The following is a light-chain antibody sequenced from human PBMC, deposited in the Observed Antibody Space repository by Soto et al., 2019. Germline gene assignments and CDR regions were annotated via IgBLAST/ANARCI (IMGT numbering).Light chain of an antibody. V-gene: IGLV2-11*01. CDR3: CSYEGSYTWV. Sequence: QSALTQPRSVSGSPGQSVTISCTGTSSDVGGYNYVSWYQQHPGKAPKLMIYDVSKRPSVVPDRFSGSKSGNTASLTISGLKAEDEADYYCCSYEGSYTWVFGGGTQLTVL. J-gene: IGLJ3*02. CDR1: SSDVGGYNY. CDR2: DVS.